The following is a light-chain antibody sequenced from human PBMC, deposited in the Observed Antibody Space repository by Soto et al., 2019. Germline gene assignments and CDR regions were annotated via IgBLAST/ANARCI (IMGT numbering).Light chain of an antibody. J-gene: IGLJ1*01. CDR2: EVS. V-gene: IGLV2-14*01. CDR1: SSDVGAYNY. CDR3: SSKRTPASLG. Sequence: QSVLTQPASVSGSPGQTITISCTGTSSDVGAYNYVSWYQQHPGKAPKLMIYEVSNRPSGVSDRFSGSKSGNTASLTISGLQAADEADYYCSSKRTPASLGFGTGTKVTVL.